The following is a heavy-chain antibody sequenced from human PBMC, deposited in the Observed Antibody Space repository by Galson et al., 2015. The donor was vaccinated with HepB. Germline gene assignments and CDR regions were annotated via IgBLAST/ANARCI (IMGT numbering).Heavy chain of an antibody. CDR1: GYTFTGYY. V-gene: IGHV1-2*02. Sequence: SVKVSCKASGYTFTGYYMHWVRQAPGQGLEWMGWINPNTGGTNYAQTFQGRVTMTRDTSINTAYMELSRLRSDDTAVYYCARSQLHDYWGQGTLVTVSS. CDR3: ARSQLHDY. D-gene: IGHD6-6*01. CDR2: INPNTGGT. J-gene: IGHJ4*02.